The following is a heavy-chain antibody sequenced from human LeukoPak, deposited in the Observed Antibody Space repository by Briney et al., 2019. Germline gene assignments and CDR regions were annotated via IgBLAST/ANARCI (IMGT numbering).Heavy chain of an antibody. J-gene: IGHJ4*02. Sequence: GGSLRLSCAASGFTFSNAWMSWVRQAPGKGLEWVGFIRSKAYGGTTEYAASVKGRFTISRDDSKSIAYLQMNSLKTEDTAVYYCTRDLGSLDYWGQGTLVTVSS. D-gene: IGHD2-15*01. CDR3: TRDLGSLDY. CDR1: GFTFSNAW. CDR2: IRSKAYGGTT. V-gene: IGHV3-49*04.